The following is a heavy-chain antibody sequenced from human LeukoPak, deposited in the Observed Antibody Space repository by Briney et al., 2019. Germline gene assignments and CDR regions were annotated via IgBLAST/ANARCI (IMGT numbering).Heavy chain of an antibody. D-gene: IGHD3-3*01. CDR3: ARESRVGDFGVVTDYYYYYGMDV. V-gene: IGHV4-4*07. Sequence: KPSETLSLTCTVSGGSISSYYWSWIRQPAGKGLEWIGRIYTSGSTNYNPSLKSRVTMSVDTSKNQFSLKLSSVTAADTAVYYCARESRVGDFGVVTDYYYYYGMDVWGQGTTVTVSS. CDR1: GGSISSYY. J-gene: IGHJ6*02. CDR2: IYTSGST.